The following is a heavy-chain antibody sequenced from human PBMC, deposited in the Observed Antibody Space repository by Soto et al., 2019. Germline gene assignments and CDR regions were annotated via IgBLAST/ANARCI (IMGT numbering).Heavy chain of an antibody. CDR1: GFTFSSYA. CDR3: ARVAAGYSGSWYVFQRAPAYYYGMEV. Sequence: PGGSLRLSCAASGFTFSSYAMHWVRQAPGKGLEWVAVISYDGSNKYYADSVKGRFTISRDNSKNTLYLQMNSLRAEDTAVYYCARVAAGYSGSWYVFQRAPAYYYGMEVWGQGTTVTVSS. CDR2: ISYDGSNK. V-gene: IGHV3-30-3*01. D-gene: IGHD6-13*01. J-gene: IGHJ6*02.